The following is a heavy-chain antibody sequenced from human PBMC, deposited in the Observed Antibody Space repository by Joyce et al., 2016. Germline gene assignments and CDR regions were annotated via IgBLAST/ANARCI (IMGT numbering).Heavy chain of an antibody. V-gene: IGHV5-51*01. D-gene: IGHD3-10*01. Sequence: EGQLVQSGAEVKKPGESLKISCKGSANSFTGYWIGWVRQMSGKGLECMGIIYLGDSDTKYRPSFQGLVTISADKSSSTVYLQWRSLKASDTAMYYCVTMVRGSWVSAWGQGTQVTVSS. CDR2: IYLGDSDT. CDR1: ANSFTGYW. CDR3: VTMVRGSWVSA. J-gene: IGHJ5*02.